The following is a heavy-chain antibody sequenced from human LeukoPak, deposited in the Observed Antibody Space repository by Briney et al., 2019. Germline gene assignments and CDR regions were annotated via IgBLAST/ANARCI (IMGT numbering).Heavy chain of an antibody. J-gene: IGHJ5*02. D-gene: IGHD6-13*01. Sequence: ASVKVSCKASGGTFSSYAFSWVRQAPGQGLEWMGRIIPILGITNYAQKFQGRVTITADTSTSTAYMELSSLRSEDTAVYYCAREEDIAGRFDPWDQGTLVTVSS. CDR3: AREEDIAGRFDP. V-gene: IGHV1-69*04. CDR2: IIPILGIT. CDR1: GGTFSSYA.